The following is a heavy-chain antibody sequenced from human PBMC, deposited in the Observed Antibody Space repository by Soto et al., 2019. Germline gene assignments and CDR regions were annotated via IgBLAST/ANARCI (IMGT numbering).Heavy chain of an antibody. CDR1: GYTFTYYW. V-gene: IGHV5-51*01. D-gene: IGHD1-26*01. CDR2: TYPFDSDT. Sequence: GESLKISCEGSGYTFTYYWIGWVRQMPGKGLEWMGVTYPFDSDTRYSPSFQGRVTISAVQSTNTAYLELSRLQASDTAIYYCGRHCGGATTGIDYWGQGTLVTVSS. CDR3: GRHCGGATTGIDY. J-gene: IGHJ4*01.